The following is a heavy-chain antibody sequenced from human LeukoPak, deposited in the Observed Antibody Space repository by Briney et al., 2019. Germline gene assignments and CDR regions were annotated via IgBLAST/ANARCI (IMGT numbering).Heavy chain of an antibody. CDR3: ARDPDSSYFDY. CDR1: GFTFSDYY. D-gene: IGHD4-11*01. J-gene: IGHJ4*02. V-gene: IGHV3-11*04. CDR2: ISSSGSTI. Sequence: PGGSLRLSCAASGFTFSDYYMSWIRQAPGKGLEWVSYISSSGSTIYYADSVKGRFTVSRDNSKNTLYLQMNSLRAEDTAVYYCARDPDSSYFDYWGQGTLVTVSS.